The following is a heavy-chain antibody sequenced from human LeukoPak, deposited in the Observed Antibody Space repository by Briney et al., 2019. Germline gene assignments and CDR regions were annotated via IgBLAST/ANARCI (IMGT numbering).Heavy chain of an antibody. J-gene: IGHJ4*02. D-gene: IGHD6-19*01. V-gene: IGHV3-21*01. CDR1: GFTFSDYS. CDR3: ARREYSSARSGYFDY. Sequence: GGSLRLSCTASGFTFSDYSMNWVRQAPGKGLEWVSSISSSSYIYYADSVKGRFTISRDNAKNSLYLQMNSLRAEDTAVYYCARREYSSARSGYFDYWGQGTLVTVSS. CDR2: ISSSSYI.